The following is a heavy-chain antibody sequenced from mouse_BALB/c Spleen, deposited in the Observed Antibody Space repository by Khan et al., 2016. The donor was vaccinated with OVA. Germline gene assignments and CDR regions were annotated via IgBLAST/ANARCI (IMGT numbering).Heavy chain of an antibody. CDR1: GYSITSDYA. Sequence: EVQLQESGPGLVKPSQSLSLTCTVTGYSITSDYAWNWIRQFPGNKLEWMGSISYSGTTSYTPSLKSRVSITRDTSQNQFFLQLNSVTTEDTATYFCARGRAYWGQGTLVTVSA. CDR3: ARGRAY. CDR2: ISYSGTT. J-gene: IGHJ3*01. D-gene: IGHD3-3*01. V-gene: IGHV3-2*02.